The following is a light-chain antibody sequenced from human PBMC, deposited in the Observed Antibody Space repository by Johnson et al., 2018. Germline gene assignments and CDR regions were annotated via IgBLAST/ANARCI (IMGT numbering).Light chain of an antibody. J-gene: IGLJ1*01. V-gene: IGLV1-51*02. CDR2: ENN. Sequence: QSVLTQPPSVSAAPGQKVPISCSGSSSNIGNNYVSWYQQLPGTAPKLLIYENNKRPSGIPDRFSGSKSGTSATLGITGLQTGDEADYYCGTWDSSLSAGKLFGTGTKVTGL. CDR1: SSNIGNNY. CDR3: GTWDSSLSAGKL.